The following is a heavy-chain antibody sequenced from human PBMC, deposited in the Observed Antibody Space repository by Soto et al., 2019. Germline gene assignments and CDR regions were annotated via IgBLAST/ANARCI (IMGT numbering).Heavy chain of an antibody. CDR3: AFGYSSSLPDY. D-gene: IGHD6-6*01. V-gene: IGHV3-23*01. J-gene: IGHJ4*02. CDR2: ISGSGGST. CDR1: GFTFSSYS. Sequence: GGSLRLSCAASGFTFSSYSMNWVRQAPGKGLEWVSAISGSGGSTYYADSVKGRFTISRDNSKNTLYLQMNSLRAEDTAVYYCAFGYSSSLPDYWGQGTLVTVSS.